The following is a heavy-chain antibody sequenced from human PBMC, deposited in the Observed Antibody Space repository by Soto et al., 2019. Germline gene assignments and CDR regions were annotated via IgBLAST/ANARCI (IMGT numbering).Heavy chain of an antibody. Sequence: QVQLVQSGAEEKKPGASVQVSCKASGYTFTSYAMHWVRQAPGQRLEWMGWINAGNGNTKYPQKFQGRDTTTRDSPASTAYMELSSLRSADTAADSWASSIVVVTARDYWGQGTLVSVSS. J-gene: IGHJ4*02. V-gene: IGHV1-3*05. CDR2: INAGNGNT. CDR3: ASSIVVVTARDY. CDR1: GYTFTSYA. D-gene: IGHD2-21*02.